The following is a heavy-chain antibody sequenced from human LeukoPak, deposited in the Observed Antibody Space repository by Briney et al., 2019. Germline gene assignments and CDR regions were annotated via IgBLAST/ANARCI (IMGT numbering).Heavy chain of an antibody. CDR2: ISGSGGST. Sequence: PGGSLRLSCVVSGFTFSSSAMSWVRQAPGKGLEWVSAISGSGGSTYYADSVKGRFTISRDNSKNTLYLQMNSLRAEDTAVYYCAKLGYCSGGSCLLLYYYYMDVWGKGTTVTISS. CDR3: AKLGYCSGGSCLLLYYYYMDV. CDR1: GFTFSSSA. V-gene: IGHV3-23*01. J-gene: IGHJ6*03. D-gene: IGHD2-15*01.